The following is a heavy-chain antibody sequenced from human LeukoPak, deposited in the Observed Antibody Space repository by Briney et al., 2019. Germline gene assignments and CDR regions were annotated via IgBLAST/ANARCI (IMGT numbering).Heavy chain of an antibody. Sequence: GGSLRLSCAASGFTVSSNYMNWVRQAPGKGLEWVAVISNGGTNNYYADSVKGRFTISRDNSKNTLYLQMNSLRAEDTAVYYCARGVYNDAFDIWGQGTTVTVSS. CDR1: GFTVSSNY. D-gene: IGHD1-1*01. V-gene: IGHV3-30-3*01. CDR2: ISNGGTNN. CDR3: ARGVYNDAFDI. J-gene: IGHJ3*02.